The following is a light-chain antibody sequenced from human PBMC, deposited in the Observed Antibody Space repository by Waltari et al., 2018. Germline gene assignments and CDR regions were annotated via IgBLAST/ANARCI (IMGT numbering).Light chain of an antibody. Sequence: EIVMTQSPATLSVSPGERATLSCRASQSVSSHVAWYKQKPGQAPRLLMFVASTRATGIPARFSGSGSGTDFTLTISSLQPEDIATYYCQQHDNSPLTFGGGTKVEIK. J-gene: IGKJ4*01. CDR1: QSVSSH. CDR3: QQHDNSPLT. V-gene: IGKV3D-15*01. CDR2: VAS.